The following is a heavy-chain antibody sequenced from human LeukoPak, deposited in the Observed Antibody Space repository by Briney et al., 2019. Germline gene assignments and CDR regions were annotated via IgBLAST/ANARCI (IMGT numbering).Heavy chain of an antibody. CDR3: AREREQWLALDY. CDR2: INPSGGST. Sequence: ASVKVSCKASGYTFTSYYMHWVRQASGQGLEWMGIINPSGGSTSYAQKFQGRVTMTRDTSTSTVYMELSSLRSEDTAVYYCAREREQWLALDYWGQGTLVTVSS. D-gene: IGHD6-19*01. CDR1: GYTFTSYY. J-gene: IGHJ4*02. V-gene: IGHV1-46*01.